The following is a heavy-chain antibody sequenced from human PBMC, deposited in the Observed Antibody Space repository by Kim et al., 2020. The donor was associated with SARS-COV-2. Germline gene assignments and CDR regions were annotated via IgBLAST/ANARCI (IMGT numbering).Heavy chain of an antibody. V-gene: IGHV3-15*01. Sequence: GGSLRLSCAASGFTFSNAWMNWVRQAPGRGLEWVGRIKSKTNGGTTAYCAPVKCRFTISRDDSKNTLYLQRNSLRTEDTAVYYCTSDVGDYCGGDCYSRVWGKGTTVTVSS. CDR2: IKSKTNGGTT. CDR3: TSDVGDYCGGDCYSRV. D-gene: IGHD2-21*02. J-gene: IGHJ6*04. CDR1: GFTFSNAW.